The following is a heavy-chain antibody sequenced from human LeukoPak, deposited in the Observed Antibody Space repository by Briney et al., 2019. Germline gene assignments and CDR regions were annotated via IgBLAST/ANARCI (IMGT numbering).Heavy chain of an antibody. J-gene: IGHJ4*02. CDR1: GFTVDDYG. CDR3: ARDLGSRPYDSSGFPPDY. V-gene: IGHV3-20*04. D-gene: IGHD3-22*01. Sequence: GGSLRLSCAASGFTVDDYGMSWVRQAAGKGLEWVSGINWNAANTGYADSVKGRFTISRDNVKNSLYLQMNSLRAEDTALYYCARDLGSRPYDSSGFPPDYWGQGTLVTVSS. CDR2: INWNAANT.